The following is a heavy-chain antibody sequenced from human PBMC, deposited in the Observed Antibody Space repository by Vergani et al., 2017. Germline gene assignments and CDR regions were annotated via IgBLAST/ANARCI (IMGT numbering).Heavy chain of an antibody. D-gene: IGHD1-1*01. CDR2: ISPGASTV. Sequence: LEESGGGSVKPGGSLRLSCAASGFKFSDHYMSWIRQAPGKGLEWVSHISPGASTVSYTDSVTGRLTVSRDNDNNSLTLDMTTLRVEETAVNYCAKNPVISTTRKYYAMDVWGQGTTVTVSS. V-gene: IGHV3-11*04. CDR3: AKNPVISTTRKYYAMDV. J-gene: IGHJ6*02. CDR1: GFKFSDHY.